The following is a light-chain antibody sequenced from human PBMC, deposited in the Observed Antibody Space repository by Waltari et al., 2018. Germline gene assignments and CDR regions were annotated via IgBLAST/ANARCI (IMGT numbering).Light chain of an antibody. CDR1: SSNIGSNT. CDR3: GAWDDSLNGPQ. J-gene: IGLJ3*02. Sequence: QSVLTQPPSESGTPGQRVTISCSGGSSNIGSNTVSWYQQLPGTAPKLLINGNNQRPSGFPDRFSGSKSGTSASLAISGLQSEDEADYYCGAWDDSLNGPQFGAGTKLTVL. V-gene: IGLV1-44*01. CDR2: GNN.